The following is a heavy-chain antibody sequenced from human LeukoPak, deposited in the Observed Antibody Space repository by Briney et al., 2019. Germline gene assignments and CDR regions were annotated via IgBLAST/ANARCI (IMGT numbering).Heavy chain of an antibody. V-gene: IGHV1-2*02. CDR2: INPNSGGT. D-gene: IGHD2-21*02. CDR3: ARRVTAPAPYYYYYMDV. CDR1: GYTFTGYY. Sequence: ASVKVSCKASGYTFTGYYMHWVRQAPGQGLEWMGWINPNSGGTNYAQKFQGRVTMTRDTSISTAYMELSRLRSDDTAVYYCARRVTAPAPYYYYYMDVWGKGTTVTISS. J-gene: IGHJ6*03.